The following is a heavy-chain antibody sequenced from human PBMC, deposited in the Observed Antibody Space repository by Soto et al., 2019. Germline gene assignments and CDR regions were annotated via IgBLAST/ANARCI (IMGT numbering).Heavy chain of an antibody. CDR1: VGSFSGFY. CDR3: ARVLGYYYYYMDV. D-gene: IGHD3-16*01. V-gene: IGHV4-34*02. Sequence: QVQLEQWGAGMLKPSGTLSLRCVLSVGSFSGFYWSWIRQAPGQGLEWIGDINPSGSTSYNPSLESRVTIAIDTSNNHFSLNVSSVTAADTAVSCCARVLGYYYYYMDVWGKGTTVTVFS. CDR2: INPSGST. J-gene: IGHJ6*03.